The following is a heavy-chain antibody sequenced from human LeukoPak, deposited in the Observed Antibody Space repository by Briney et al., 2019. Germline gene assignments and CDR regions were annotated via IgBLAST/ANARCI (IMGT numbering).Heavy chain of an antibody. CDR1: GGSINNSY. J-gene: IGHJ4*02. CDR3: ASGAYGPKRAYYFNY. CDR2: IYYSGNT. D-gene: IGHD3-10*01. Sequence: PSETLSLTCTVSGGSINNSYWSWIRQPPGKGLEWIGYIYYSGNTNYNPSLKSRVTISIDTSKNQFSLKLSSVTAADTAVYYCASGAYGPKRAYYFNYWGQGTLVTVSS. V-gene: IGHV4-59*01.